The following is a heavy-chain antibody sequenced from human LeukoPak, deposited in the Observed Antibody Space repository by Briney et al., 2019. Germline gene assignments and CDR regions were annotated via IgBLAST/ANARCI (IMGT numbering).Heavy chain of an antibody. Sequence: SETLSLTCTVSGGSISSYYWSWIRQPPGKGLEWIGYIYYSGSTNYNPSLKSRVTISVDTSKNQFSLKLSSVTAADTAVYCCARERAVAGLGAFDIWGQGTMVTVSS. D-gene: IGHD6-19*01. CDR1: GGSISSYY. V-gene: IGHV4-59*01. J-gene: IGHJ3*02. CDR2: IYYSGST. CDR3: ARERAVAGLGAFDI.